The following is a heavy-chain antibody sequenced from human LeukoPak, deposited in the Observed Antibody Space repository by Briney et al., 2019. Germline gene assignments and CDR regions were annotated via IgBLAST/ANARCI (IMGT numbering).Heavy chain of an antibody. CDR2: IQHSGNI. Sequence: ASETLSLTCAVSGGSINSIYWWSWVRQPPGKGLEWIGEIQHSGNINYNLSLKSRVTISVDKSKNQFSLKLSSVTAADTAVYYCARSHSMGSTDYWGQGTLVTVSS. CDR1: GGSINSIYW. CDR3: ARSHSMGSTDY. V-gene: IGHV4-4*02. D-gene: IGHD2/OR15-2a*01. J-gene: IGHJ4*02.